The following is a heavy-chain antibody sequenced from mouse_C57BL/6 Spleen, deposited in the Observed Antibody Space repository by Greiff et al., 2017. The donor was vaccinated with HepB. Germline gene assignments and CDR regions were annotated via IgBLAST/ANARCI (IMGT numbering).Heavy chain of an antibody. D-gene: IGHD1-2*01. CDR1: GYTFTDYY. Sequence: EVQLQQSGPVLAKPGASVKMSCKASGYTFTDYYMNWVKQSHGKSLEWIGVINPYNGGTSYNQKFKGKATLTVDKSSSTAYMELNSLTSEDSAVYYCAREGYGNWYFDVWGTGTTVTVSS. CDR3: AREGYGNWYFDV. J-gene: IGHJ1*03. CDR2: INPYNGGT. V-gene: IGHV1-19*01.